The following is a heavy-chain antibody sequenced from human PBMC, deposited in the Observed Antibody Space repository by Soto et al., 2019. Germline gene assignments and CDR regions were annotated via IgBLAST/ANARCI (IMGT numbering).Heavy chain of an antibody. CDR3: AITYCRDNSCPRDFDF. CDR1: GGTFNTYT. Sequence: QVQVVQSGAEVKKPESSVKVSCKPSGGTFNTYTVNWVRLAPGHGFEWMGRFIPILDMANYAQKFQDRVTITADRSTFTAYMELNSVTSDDTAVYYCAITYCRDNSCPRDFDFWGPGARVTVSS. J-gene: IGHJ4*02. D-gene: IGHD2-21*01. V-gene: IGHV1-69*02. CDR2: FIPILDMA.